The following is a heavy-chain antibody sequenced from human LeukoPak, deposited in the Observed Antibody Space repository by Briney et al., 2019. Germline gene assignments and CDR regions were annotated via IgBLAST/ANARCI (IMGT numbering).Heavy chain of an antibody. D-gene: IGHD3-9*01. CDR1: GYTFTGYY. CDR3: AVPHPPDYVILTGRHGDY. J-gene: IGHJ4*02. Sequence: ASVKVSCKASGYTFTGYYMHWVRQAPGQGLEWMGWINPNSGGTNYAQKFQGRVTMTRDTSISTAYMELSRLRSDDTAVYYCAVPHPPDYVILTGRHGDYWGQGTLVTVSS. CDR2: INPNSGGT. V-gene: IGHV1-2*02.